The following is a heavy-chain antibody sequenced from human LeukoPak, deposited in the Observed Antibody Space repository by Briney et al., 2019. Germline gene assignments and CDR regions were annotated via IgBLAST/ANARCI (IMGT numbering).Heavy chain of an antibody. CDR3: ARVRKDTAMVFDY. CDR1: GGTFSSYA. J-gene: IGHJ4*02. V-gene: IGHV1-69*06. D-gene: IGHD5-18*01. Sequence: SVNVSCKASGGTFSSYAISWARQAPGQGLEWMGGIIPIFGTANYAQKFQGRVTITADKSTSTAYMELSSLRSEDTAVYYCARVRKDTAMVFDYWGQGTLVTVSS. CDR2: IIPIFGTA.